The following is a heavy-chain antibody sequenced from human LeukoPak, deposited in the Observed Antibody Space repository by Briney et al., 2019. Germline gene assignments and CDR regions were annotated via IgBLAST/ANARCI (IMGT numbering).Heavy chain of an antibody. D-gene: IGHD3-10*01. CDR2: ISAYSGDT. J-gene: IGHJ4*02. Sequence: ASVKVSYKASGYTFTSYGISWVRQAPGQGLEWMGWISAYSGDTSYSQKVQGRVTMTTDTSTDTAYMELRSLRSDDTAVYFCAKVVQPIGGEVRGTYFDAWGQGTLVTVSS. V-gene: IGHV1-18*01. CDR3: AKVVQPIGGEVRGTYFDA. CDR1: GYTFTSYG.